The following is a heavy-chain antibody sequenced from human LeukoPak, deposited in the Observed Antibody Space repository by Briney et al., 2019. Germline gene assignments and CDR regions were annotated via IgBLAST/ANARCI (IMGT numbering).Heavy chain of an antibody. CDR2: IYPGGTT. Sequence: PSETLSLTCTVSGGSISSYYWSWIRQFPGKGLEWIGYIYPGGTTSYNPSLTSRLTISLDRSRSQFSLKLSSVTAADTAVYYCARQVGTSRIDYWGQGTLVTVSS. D-gene: IGHD1-26*01. V-gene: IGHV4-59*08. J-gene: IGHJ4*02. CDR3: ARQVGTSRIDY. CDR1: GGSISSYY.